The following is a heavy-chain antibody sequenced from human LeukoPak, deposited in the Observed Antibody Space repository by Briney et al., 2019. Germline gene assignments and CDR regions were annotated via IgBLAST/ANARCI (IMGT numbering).Heavy chain of an antibody. V-gene: IGHV3-74*01. CDR2: TNSDGSRI. J-gene: IGHJ4*02. Sequence: PGGSLRLSCAASGFTFSNYWMHWVRQAPGKGLVWVSHTNSDGSRINYADSVKGRFSIARDNAKNTVYLQMNSLRAEDTAVYYCAGGYGFDYWGQGTLVTVSS. CDR1: GFTFSNYW. D-gene: IGHD1-14*01. CDR3: AGGYGFDY.